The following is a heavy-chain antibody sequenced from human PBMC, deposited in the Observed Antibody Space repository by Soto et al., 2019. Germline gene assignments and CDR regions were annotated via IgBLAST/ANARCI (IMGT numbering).Heavy chain of an antibody. CDR3: AREVAADGTFREDVFDI. D-gene: IGHD6-13*01. J-gene: IGHJ3*02. Sequence: QVHLVQSGAEVKKPGSSVKVSCKAPGGTFSNHAINWVRQAPVQGLEWMGRIIPIFTTTNYAQKFQGRVTMTADESTITAYLELSSLKHDDTAVYYCAREVAADGTFREDVFDIWGQGTLVTVSS. V-gene: IGHV1-69*12. CDR2: IIPIFTTT. CDR1: GGTFSNHA.